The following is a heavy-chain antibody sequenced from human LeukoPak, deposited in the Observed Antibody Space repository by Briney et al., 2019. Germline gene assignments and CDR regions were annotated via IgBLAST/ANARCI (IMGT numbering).Heavy chain of an antibody. CDR3: ARDVGYYESSGYYYVLNY. Sequence: GGSLRLSCVASGFTFSRYWMSWVRQAPGKGLEWVANIKQDGSEKYYVDSVKGRFTISRDNAKNSLYLQMSSLRAEDTAVYYCARDVGYYESSGYYYVLNYWGQGTLVTVSS. CDR1: GFTFSRYW. V-gene: IGHV3-7*03. D-gene: IGHD3-22*01. J-gene: IGHJ4*02. CDR2: IKQDGSEK.